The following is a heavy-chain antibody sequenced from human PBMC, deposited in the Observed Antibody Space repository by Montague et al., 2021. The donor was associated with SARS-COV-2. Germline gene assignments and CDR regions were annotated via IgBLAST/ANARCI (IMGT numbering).Heavy chain of an antibody. CDR1: GGSMSTVNYY. D-gene: IGHD1-1*01. V-gene: IGHV4-39*07. CDR2: ISYSGAT. CDR3: ARERQEVGIYFDP. Sequence: SETLSLTCTVSGGSMSTVNYYWGWVRQTPGKGLDWVGSISYSGATHYNPSLETRVSISRDTSKSQFSLELRSVTAADTAVYYCARERQEVGIYFDPWGHGTLVTVSS. J-gene: IGHJ5*02.